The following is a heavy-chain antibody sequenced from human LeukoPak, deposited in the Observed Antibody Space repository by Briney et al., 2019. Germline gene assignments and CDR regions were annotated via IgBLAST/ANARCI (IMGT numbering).Heavy chain of an antibody. CDR2: ISGSGAST. V-gene: IGHV3-23*01. CDR3: AKANYGASVSVFYSFDY. J-gene: IGHJ4*02. CDR1: GFTFSSYA. Sequence: PGGSLRLSCAASGFTFSSYAVSWVRQAPGKGLEWVSAISGSGASTYYADSVKGRFTISRDNSKNTLYLQMNSLRAEDTAVYCCAKANYGASVSVFYSFDYWGQGTLVTVSS. D-gene: IGHD4-17*01.